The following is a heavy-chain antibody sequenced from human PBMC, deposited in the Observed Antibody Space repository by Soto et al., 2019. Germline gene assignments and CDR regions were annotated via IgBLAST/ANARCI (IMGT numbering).Heavy chain of an antibody. J-gene: IGHJ4*02. Sequence: ASVKVSCKASGYAFTGYYMHWVRQAPGQGLEWMGWINPNSGGTNYAQKFQGWVTMTRDTSISTAYMELSRLRSDDTAVYYCARDPRGYSYGYDYWGQGTLVTVSS. CDR1: GYAFTGYY. V-gene: IGHV1-2*04. D-gene: IGHD5-18*01. CDR3: ARDPRGYSYGYDY. CDR2: INPNSGGT.